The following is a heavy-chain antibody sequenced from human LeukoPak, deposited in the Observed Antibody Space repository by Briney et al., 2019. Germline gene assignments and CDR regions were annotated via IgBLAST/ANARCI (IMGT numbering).Heavy chain of an antibody. D-gene: IGHD4-17*01. CDR2: INSAGDNI. CDR1: GFTFSDYF. J-gene: IGHJ3*02. V-gene: IGHV3-11*01. Sequence: GGSLRLSCVASGFTFSDYFMSWIRQAPGKGLEWLSFINSAGDNIYYADSVKGRFTISRDNSKNTLYLQMNSLRAEDTAVYYCAKDPSTVTQGVFDIWDQGTMVTVSS. CDR3: AKDPSTVTQGVFDI.